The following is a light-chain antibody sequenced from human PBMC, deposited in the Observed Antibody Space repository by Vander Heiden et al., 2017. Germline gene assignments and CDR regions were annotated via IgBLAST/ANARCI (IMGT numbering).Light chain of an antibody. J-gene: IGLJ3*02. CDR3: SCPGNSGYRV. CDR2: DKN. Sequence: SEFTHAPAVPGAWGQTVRITRQGDSLRNYNAACYHQKSAEAPVLVLYDKNNRPSGIPAGCSASSSSRIAALPIIGAQPEDEDDYYCSCPGNSGYRVFGGGTKLTVL. V-gene: IGLV3-19*01. CDR1: SLRNYN.